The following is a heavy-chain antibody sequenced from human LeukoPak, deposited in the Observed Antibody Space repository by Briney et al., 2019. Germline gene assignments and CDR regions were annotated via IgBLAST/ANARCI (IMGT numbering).Heavy chain of an antibody. CDR1: GGTFSSYA. CDR3: ARGEGYCSSTSCYFDY. V-gene: IGHV1-69*13. J-gene: IGHJ4*02. Sequence: SVKVSCKASGGTFSSYAISWVRQAPGQGLEWMGGTIPIFGTANYAQKFQGRVTITADESTSTAYMELSSLRSEDTAVYYCARGEGYCSSTSCYFDYWGQGTLVTVSS. D-gene: IGHD2-2*01. CDR2: TIPIFGTA.